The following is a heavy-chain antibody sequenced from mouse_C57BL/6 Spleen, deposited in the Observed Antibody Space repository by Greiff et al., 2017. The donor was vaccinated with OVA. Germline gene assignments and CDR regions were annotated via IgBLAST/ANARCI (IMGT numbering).Heavy chain of an antibody. V-gene: IGHV1-69*01. CDR2: IDPSDSYT. CDR1: GYTFTSYW. Sequence: QVQLQQPGAELVMPGASVKLSCKASGYTFTSYWMHWVKQRPGQGLEWIGEIDPSDSYTNYHQKFKGKSTLTVDKSSSTAYMQLSSLTSEDSAVYYCARSSDWYFDVWGTGTTVTVSS. CDR3: ARSSDWYFDV. D-gene: IGHD1-3*01. J-gene: IGHJ1*03.